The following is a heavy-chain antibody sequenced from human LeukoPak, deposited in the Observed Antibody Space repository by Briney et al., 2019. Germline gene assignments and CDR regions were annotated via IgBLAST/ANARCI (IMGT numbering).Heavy chain of an antibody. V-gene: IGHV4-34*01. D-gene: IGHD3-22*01. CDR3: ARRSVDDYDSSGYYYGWFDT. J-gene: IGHJ5*02. CDR2: INHSGST. Sequence: PSETLSLTCAVYGGSFSGYYWRWIRQPPGKGLEWIGEINHSGSTNYNPSLKSRVTISVDTSKNQFSLKLSSVTAADTAVYFCARRSVDDYDSSGYYYGWFDTWGQGTLVTVSS. CDR1: GGSFSGYY.